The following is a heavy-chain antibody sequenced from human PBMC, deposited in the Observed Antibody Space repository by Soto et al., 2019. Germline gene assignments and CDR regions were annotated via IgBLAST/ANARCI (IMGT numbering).Heavy chain of an antibody. CDR2: ISGSGGST. CDR1: GFTFSSYA. D-gene: IGHD5-12*01. V-gene: IGHV3-23*01. Sequence: GGSLRLSCAASGFTFSSYAMSWVRQAPGKGLEWVSAISGSGGSTYYADSVKGRFTISRDNSKNTLYLQMNSLRAEDTAVYYCAKGGEMATITHYYYYYYYGMDVWGQGTTVTVSS. J-gene: IGHJ6*02. CDR3: AKGGEMATITHYYYYYYYGMDV.